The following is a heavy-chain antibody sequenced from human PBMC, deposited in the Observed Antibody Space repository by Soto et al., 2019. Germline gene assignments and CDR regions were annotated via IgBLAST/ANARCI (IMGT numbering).Heavy chain of an antibody. Sequence: GGSLRLSCAASGFIFANYGMHWVRKAPGKGLEWVALITYEVSNKYYADAVKGRFTISRDNAKNMVSLQMDSLRAEDTAVYYCAKARGANNWANYYGLDVWGQGTTVTVSS. CDR1: GFIFANYG. D-gene: IGHD1-1*01. CDR2: ITYEVSNK. V-gene: IGHV3-30*18. CDR3: AKARGANNWANYYGLDV. J-gene: IGHJ6*02.